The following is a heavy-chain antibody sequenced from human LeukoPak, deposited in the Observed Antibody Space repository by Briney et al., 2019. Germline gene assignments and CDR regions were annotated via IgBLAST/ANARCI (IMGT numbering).Heavy chain of an antibody. CDR2: INPNSGGT. Sequence: ASVKVSCKASGYTFTGYYMHWVRQAPGQGLEGMGWINPNSGGTNYAQKFQGRVTMTRDTSISTAYMELGRLRSDDPAVYYCASGWGVVVVRGSGYWGQGKVVTVTS. CDR1: GYTFTGYY. J-gene: IGHJ4*02. D-gene: IGHD2-2*01. CDR3: ASGWGVVVVRGSGY. V-gene: IGHV1-2*02.